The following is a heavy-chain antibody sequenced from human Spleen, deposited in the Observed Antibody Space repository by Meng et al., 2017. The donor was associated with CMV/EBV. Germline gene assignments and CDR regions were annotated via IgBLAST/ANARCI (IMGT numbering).Heavy chain of an antibody. CDR1: RFAFNTFA. CDR3: ARSGIGDAFDI. CDR2: ISSSSSYI. Sequence: GESLKISCAASRFAFNTFAMNWVRQAPGKGLEWVSSISSSSSYIYYADSVKGRFTISRDNAKNSLYLQMNSLRAEDTAVYYCARSGIGDAFDIWGQGTMVTVSS. J-gene: IGHJ3*02. V-gene: IGHV3-21*01. D-gene: IGHD2-15*01.